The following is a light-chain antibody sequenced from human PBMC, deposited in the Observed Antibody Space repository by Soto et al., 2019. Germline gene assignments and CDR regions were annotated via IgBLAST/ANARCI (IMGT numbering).Light chain of an antibody. J-gene: IGLJ1*01. CDR2: DVY. Sequence: QSALTQPPSVSGSPGQSVTMSCTGTRYDVGGYNFVSWYQQHPGKVPKLMIYDVYIKPSGVPDRFSGSKSGITASLTISGLQAEDEADYFCCSYVGTDSSFVFGSGTKLTVL. CDR3: CSYVGTDSSFV. V-gene: IGLV2-11*01. CDR1: RYDVGGYNF.